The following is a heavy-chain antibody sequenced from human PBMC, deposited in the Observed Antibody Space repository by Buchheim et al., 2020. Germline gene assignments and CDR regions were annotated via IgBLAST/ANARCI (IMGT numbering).Heavy chain of an antibody. J-gene: IGHJ4*02. CDR3: ARLDLVTGRAY. CDR2: MYSVGTT. CDR1: GFSVGNNY. V-gene: IGHV3-66*04. Sequence: EVQLVDSGGGVVQPGGSLRLSCAVSGFSVGNNYMSWVRQAPGKGLEWVSLMYSVGTTFDAVSVKGRFTISRDTFKNTVYLQMNTLRAEDTALHYCARLDLVTGRAYWGQGTL. D-gene: IGHD3-9*01.